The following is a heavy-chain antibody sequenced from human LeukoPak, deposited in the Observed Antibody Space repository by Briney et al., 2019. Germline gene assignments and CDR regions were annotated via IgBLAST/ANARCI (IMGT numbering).Heavy chain of an antibody. D-gene: IGHD5-12*01. V-gene: IGHV1-18*01. CDR3: ARRVAVATRGAFEI. CDR2: ISSYNGNT. J-gene: IGHJ3*02. CDR1: GYTFTRYD. Sequence: ASVNVPYMASGYTFTRYDILWVRQAPGQGLEWMGWISSYNGNTNYAQKLQGRVTMSTDTSTGTAYMELRSLRSDDTAVYYCARRVAVATRGAFEIWGHG.